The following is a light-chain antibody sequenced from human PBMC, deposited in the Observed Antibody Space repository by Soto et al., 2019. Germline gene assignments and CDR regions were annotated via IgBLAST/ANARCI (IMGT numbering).Light chain of an antibody. CDR2: GAS. CDR3: QQYNNWPLYT. V-gene: IGKV3-15*01. Sequence: EIVMTQSPATLSVSPGERATLSCRASQSVSSNLAWYQQKHGQAPRLLIYGASTRATGIPARFSGSGYGTEFTLTISSLQSEAFAVYYCQQYNNWPLYTFGQGTKLEIK. J-gene: IGKJ2*01. CDR1: QSVSSN.